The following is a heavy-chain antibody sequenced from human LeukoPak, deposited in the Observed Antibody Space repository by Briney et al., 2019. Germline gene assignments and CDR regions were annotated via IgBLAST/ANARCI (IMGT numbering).Heavy chain of an antibody. D-gene: IGHD3-22*01. Sequence: ASVKVSCKASGYTFTGYYMHWVRQAPGQGLEWMGWINPNSGGTNYAQKFQGRVTMTRDTSISTAYMELSRLRSDDTAVYYCARGWLYYDSSGLEYFDYGGQGTLVTVSS. CDR2: INPNSGGT. V-gene: IGHV1-2*02. CDR3: ARGWLYYDSSGLEYFDY. J-gene: IGHJ4*02. CDR1: GYTFTGYY.